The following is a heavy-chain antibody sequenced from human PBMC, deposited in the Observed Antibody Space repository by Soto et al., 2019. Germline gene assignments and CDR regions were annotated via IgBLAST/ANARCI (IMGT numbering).Heavy chain of an antibody. V-gene: IGHV1-69*08. CDR2: IIPFLGVT. CDR3: ARDWESTFSTWSFGAF. J-gene: IGHJ4*02. D-gene: IGHD3-10*01. CDR1: GGTFSPYT. Sequence: QVQLVQSGAEVKKPGSSVKVSCKASGGTFSPYTVNWVRQAPGQGLEWMGRIIPFLGVTNYAQKFQARVTLTADTSTTMAYMELSSLILQDTAVYYGARDWESTFSTWSFGAFWGRGTLVTVSS.